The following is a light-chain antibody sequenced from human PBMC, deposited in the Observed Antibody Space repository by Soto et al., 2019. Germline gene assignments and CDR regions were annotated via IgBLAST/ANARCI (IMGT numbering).Light chain of an antibody. J-gene: IGKJ1*01. V-gene: IGKV3-11*01. CDR3: QHRLNWPWT. CDR1: QSIGTY. CDR2: DTS. Sequence: EIVLTQSPATLSVSPGEGVTLSCRASQSIGTYLAWYRQKPGQAPRLLIYDTSNRATGTPDRSSGSGSGTDFTLTISSLEPEEFAVYYCQHRLNWPWTFGQGTKVEIK.